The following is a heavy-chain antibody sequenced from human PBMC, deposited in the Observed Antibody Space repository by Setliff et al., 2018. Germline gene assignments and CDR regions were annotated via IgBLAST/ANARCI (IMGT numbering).Heavy chain of an antibody. Sequence: SETLSLTCTVSGGSISSYYWSWIRQPAGKGLEWIGRIYTSGSTNYNPSLKSRVTMSVDTSKNQFSLKQSSVTAADTAVYYCARDGRGNPPNYMDVWGKGTTVTVSS. CDR1: GGSISSYY. V-gene: IGHV4-4*07. CDR2: IYTSGST. J-gene: IGHJ6*03. CDR3: ARDGRGNPPNYMDV.